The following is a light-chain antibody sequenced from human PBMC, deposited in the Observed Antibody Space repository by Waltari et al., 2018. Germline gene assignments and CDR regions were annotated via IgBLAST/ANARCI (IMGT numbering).Light chain of an antibody. Sequence: QAGLSHPPSVSKGLTHPATLTSTWNRHNDGNTGPAWLQQHQRHPPHLLSYRNNNRPSGISKRLSASRSGNTASLTITGLQPEDEADYYCSAWDSSLSAWVFGGGTKLTVL. CDR1: RHNDGNTG. V-gene: IGLV10-54*01. CDR3: SAWDSSLSAWV. J-gene: IGLJ3*02. CDR2: RNN.